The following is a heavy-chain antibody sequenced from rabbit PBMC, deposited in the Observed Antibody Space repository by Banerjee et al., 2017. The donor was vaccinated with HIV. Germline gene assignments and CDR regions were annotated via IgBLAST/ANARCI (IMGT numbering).Heavy chain of an antibody. J-gene: IGHJ4*01. D-gene: IGHD4-1*01. CDR3: ARDLAGAIGWNFGL. CDR1: GFTISSSYY. CDR2: INTSSGNT. V-gene: IGHV1S45*01. Sequence: QEQLEESGGDLVKPEGSLTLTCTASGFTISSSYYMCWVRQAPGKGLEWIGCINTSSGNTVYASWAKGRFTISKTSSTTVTLQMTSLTAADTATYFCARDLAGAIGWNFGLWGQGTLVTVS.